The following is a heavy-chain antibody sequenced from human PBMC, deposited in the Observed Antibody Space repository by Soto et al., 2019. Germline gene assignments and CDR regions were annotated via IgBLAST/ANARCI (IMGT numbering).Heavy chain of an antibody. CDR3: ARDRSSSDY. CDR1: GYTFTNYG. V-gene: IGHV1-18*04. CDR2: ISAYNGHT. D-gene: IGHD3-10*01. J-gene: IGHJ4*02. Sequence: QVQLVQSGAEVKKPGASVKVSCKASGYTFTNYGITWVRQAPGQGLEWMGWISAYNGHTDYAQKRQGKVTMTTDTSTSTAYMVLRSLSSDDTAVYCCARDRSSSDYWGQGTLVTVSS.